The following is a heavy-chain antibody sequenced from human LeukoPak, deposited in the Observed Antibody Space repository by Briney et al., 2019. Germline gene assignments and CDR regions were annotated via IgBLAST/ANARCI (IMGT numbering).Heavy chain of an antibody. D-gene: IGHD3-3*01. Sequence: ASVKVSCKASGYTFTDYYIHWVRQAPGQGLEWMGRISPNSGGTNYAQKFQGRVTMTRDTSISTAYMELSRLRSDDTAVYYCARAPVDYDFWSGLYAFNIWGQGTMVTVSS. CDR3: ARAPVDYDFWSGLYAFNI. CDR1: GYTFTDYY. V-gene: IGHV1-2*06. J-gene: IGHJ3*02. CDR2: ISPNSGGT.